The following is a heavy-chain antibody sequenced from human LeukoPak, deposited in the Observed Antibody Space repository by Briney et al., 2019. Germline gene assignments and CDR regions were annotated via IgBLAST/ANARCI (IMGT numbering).Heavy chain of an antibody. CDR2: IYTSGST. CDR3: ARQLGYCSGGSCSSPFPFDY. J-gene: IGHJ4*02. CDR1: GGSISSYY. Sequence: SETLSLTCTVSGGSISSYYWSWIRQPAGKGLEWIGRIYTSGSTNYNPSLKSRVTMSVDTSKNQFSLKLSSVTAADTAVYYCARQLGYCSGGSCSSPFPFDYWGQGTLVTVSS. V-gene: IGHV4-4*07. D-gene: IGHD2-15*01.